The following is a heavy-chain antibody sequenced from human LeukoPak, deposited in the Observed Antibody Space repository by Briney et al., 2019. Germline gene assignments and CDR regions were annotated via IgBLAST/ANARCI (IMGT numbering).Heavy chain of an antibody. V-gene: IGHV1-2*02. D-gene: IGHD2-15*01. J-gene: IGHJ4*02. CDR2: VNPNSGDT. CDR3: ARAGGYCGRISCPYYFDY. Sequence: ASVKVSCKASGYTFTGYYLHWVRQAPGQGLEWMGCVNPNSGDTNYAQKFQGSVTMTRDTSISTVYMELSRLRSEDTAVYYCARAGGYCGRISCPYYFDYWGQGSLVAVSS. CDR1: GYTFTGYY.